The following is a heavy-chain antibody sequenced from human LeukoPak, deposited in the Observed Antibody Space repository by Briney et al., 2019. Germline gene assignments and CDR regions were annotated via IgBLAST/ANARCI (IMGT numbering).Heavy chain of an antibody. CDR1: GDSVSSNSAA. CDR3: ARDVYYYDSSGYGAIGFDY. V-gene: IGHV6-1*01. J-gene: IGHJ4*02. Sequence: SQTLSLTCAISGDSVSSNSAAWHWLRQSPSRGLEWLGRTYYRSKWYNDYAVSVKSRITINPDTSKNQFSLQLNSVTPEDTAVYYCARDVYYYDSSGYGAIGFDYWGQGTLVTVSS. D-gene: IGHD3-22*01. CDR2: TYYRSKWYN.